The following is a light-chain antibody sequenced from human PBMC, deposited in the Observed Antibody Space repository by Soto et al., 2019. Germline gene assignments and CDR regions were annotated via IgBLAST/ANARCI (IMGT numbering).Light chain of an antibody. J-gene: IGKJ4*01. CDR3: QQYNNWPPLT. V-gene: IGKV3-15*01. CDR2: GAS. CDR1: QSVSSN. Sequence: EIVMTQSPATLSVSPGERATLSCRASQSVSSNLAWYQQKPGRAPRLLIYGASTRATGIPARFSGSGSGTESTLTISSLQSEDFAVYYCQQYNNWPPLTFGGGTKVEIK.